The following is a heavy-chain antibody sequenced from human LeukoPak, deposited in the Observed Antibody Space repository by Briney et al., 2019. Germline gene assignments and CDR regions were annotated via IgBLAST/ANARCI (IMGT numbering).Heavy chain of an antibody. CDR1: GGTFSSYA. CDR2: IIPIFGTA. J-gene: IGHJ3*02. D-gene: IGHD3-10*01. V-gene: IGHV1-69*13. CDR3: ARDVEITMVRGVIDAFDI. Sequence: SVKVSCKASGGTFSSYAISWVRQAPGQGLEWMGGIIPIFGTANYAQKFQGRVTITADESTSTAYMELSRLRSDDTAVYYCARDVEITMVRGVIDAFDIWGQGTMVTVSS.